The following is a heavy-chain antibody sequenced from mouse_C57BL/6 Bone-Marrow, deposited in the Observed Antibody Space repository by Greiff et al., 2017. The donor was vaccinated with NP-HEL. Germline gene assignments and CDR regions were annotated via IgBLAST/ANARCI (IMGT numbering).Heavy chain of an antibody. CDR2: INPNNGGT. D-gene: IGHD3-2*02. CDR3: ARDSGYDFDY. Sequence: QVQLQQPGTELVKPGASVKLSCKASGYTFTSYWMHWLKQRPGQSLEWIGNINPNNGGTNDNEKFKTKATLTVDKSSSTAYLQLSSLTSEDSAVYYCARDSGYDFDYWGQGTTLTVSS. V-gene: IGHV1-53*01. J-gene: IGHJ2*01. CDR1: GYTFTSYW.